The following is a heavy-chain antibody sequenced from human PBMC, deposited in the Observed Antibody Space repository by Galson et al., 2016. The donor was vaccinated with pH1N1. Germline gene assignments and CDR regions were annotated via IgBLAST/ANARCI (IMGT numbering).Heavy chain of an antibody. CDR2: INPSGDTT. CDR1: GYTFSTYN. J-gene: IGHJ4*02. Sequence: SVKVSCKESGYTFSTYNMHWVRQAPGQGLEWVGIINPSGDTTNYAQKFQGRVTMTTDTSTSTAYMELRSRRSDDTAVYYCARWRYSTSWSDFDYWGQGTLVTVSS. D-gene: IGHD6-13*01. CDR3: ARWRYSTSWSDFDY. V-gene: IGHV1-46*01.